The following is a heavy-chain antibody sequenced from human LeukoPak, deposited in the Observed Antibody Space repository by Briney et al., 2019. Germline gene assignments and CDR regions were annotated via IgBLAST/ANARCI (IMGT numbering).Heavy chain of an antibody. CDR3: ARDRLQPRTLLDDAFDI. V-gene: IGHV3-48*03. D-gene: IGHD1-14*01. CDR1: GFTFSSYE. Sequence: GGSLRLSCAASGFTFSSYEMNWVRQAPGKGLEWISYISSSGSSISYADSVKGRFTISRDNAKNSLNLQMNSLRAEDTAVYYCARDRLQPRTLLDDAFDIWGQGTMVTVSS. J-gene: IGHJ3*02. CDR2: ISSSGSSI.